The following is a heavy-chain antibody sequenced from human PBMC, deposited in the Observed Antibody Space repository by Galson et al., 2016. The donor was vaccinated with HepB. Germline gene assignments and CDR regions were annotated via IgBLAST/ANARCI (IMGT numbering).Heavy chain of an antibody. CDR1: GFTFSSYA. J-gene: IGHJ6*02. CDR2: ISYDGGSK. CDR3: ARSVHWRLSYGMDV. Sequence: SLRLSCAASGFTFSSYAMLWVRQAPGKGLEWMAVISYDGGSKYYTDSVKGRFTTSRDNSKNTLYLQMNSLRAEDTAVYYCARSVHWRLSYGMDVWGQGTTVTVSS. D-gene: IGHD4/OR15-4a*01. V-gene: IGHV3-30-3*01.